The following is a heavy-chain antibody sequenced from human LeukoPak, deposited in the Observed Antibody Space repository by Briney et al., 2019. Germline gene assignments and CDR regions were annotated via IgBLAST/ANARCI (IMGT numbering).Heavy chain of an antibody. CDR3: TRDWDAYGGNFDH. CDR2: IWPDGREK. D-gene: IGHD4-23*01. V-gene: IGHV3-33*08. CDR1: GFTFSSYS. J-gene: IGHJ4*02. Sequence: GGSLRLSCAASGFTFSSYSMNWVRQAPGKGLEWVAVIWPDGREKSYADSVKGRFTISRDNSENTLYLEMNSLRSEDTAVYYCTRDWDAYGGNFDHWGQGTLVTVSS.